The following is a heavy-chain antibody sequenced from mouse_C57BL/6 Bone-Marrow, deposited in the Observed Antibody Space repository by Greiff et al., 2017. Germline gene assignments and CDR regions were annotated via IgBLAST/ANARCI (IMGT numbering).Heavy chain of an antibody. CDR2: IYPRDGST. D-gene: IGHD1-1*01. V-gene: IGHV1-78*01. CDR1: GYTFTDHT. CDR3: ARRGYYGSSYFAMDY. J-gene: IGHJ4*01. Sequence: VKLQQSDAELVKPGASVKISCKVSGYTFTDHTIHWMKQRPEQGLEWIGYIYPRDGSTKYNEKFKGKATLTADKSSSTAYMQLNSLTSEDSAVYFCARRGYYGSSYFAMDYWGQGTSVTVSS.